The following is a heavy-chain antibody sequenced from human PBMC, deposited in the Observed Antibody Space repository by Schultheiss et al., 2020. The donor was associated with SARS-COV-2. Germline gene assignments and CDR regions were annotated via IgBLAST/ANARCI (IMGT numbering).Heavy chain of an antibody. V-gene: IGHV3-23*01. D-gene: IGHD3-22*01. J-gene: IGHJ4*02. CDR1: GFTFSSYA. CDR3: ARDNYDSSGTTLGY. CDR2: ISGSGGST. Sequence: GGSLRLSCAASGFTFSSYAMSWVRQAPGKGLEWVSAISGSGGSTYYADSAKGRFTISRDNAKNSLYLQMNSLRAEDTAVYYCARDNYDSSGTTLGYWGQGTLVTVSS.